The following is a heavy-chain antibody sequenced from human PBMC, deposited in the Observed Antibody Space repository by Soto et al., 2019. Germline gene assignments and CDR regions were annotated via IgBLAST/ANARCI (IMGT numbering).Heavy chain of an antibody. CDR1: GGTFSSYA. Sequence: QVQLVQSGAEVKKPGSSVKVSCKASGGTFSSYAISWVRQAPGQGLEWMGGIIPIFGTANYAQKFQGRVTITADESTSTAYMGLSSLRSEDTAVYYCAGLGEDTMVRGKVGYWGQGTLVTVSS. CDR2: IIPIFGTA. J-gene: IGHJ4*02. CDR3: AGLGEDTMVRGKVGY. D-gene: IGHD3-10*01. V-gene: IGHV1-69*12.